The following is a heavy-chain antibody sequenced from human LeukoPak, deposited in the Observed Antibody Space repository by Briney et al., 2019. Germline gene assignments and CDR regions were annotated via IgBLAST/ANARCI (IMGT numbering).Heavy chain of an antibody. CDR3: IRGAPSTFDY. CDR1: GFTFSSYW. V-gene: IGHV3-74*01. J-gene: IGHJ4*02. Sequence: SGGSLRLSCAASGFTFSSYWMHWVRQAPGKGLVWVSRINSGGSSTSCADSVKGRFTISRDNAKNTLYLQMNSLRPEDTAVYYCIRGAPSTFDYWGQGTLVTVSS. CDR2: INSGGSST.